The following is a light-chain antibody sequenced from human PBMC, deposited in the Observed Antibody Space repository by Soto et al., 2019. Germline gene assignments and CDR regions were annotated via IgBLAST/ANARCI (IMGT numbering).Light chain of an antibody. V-gene: IGKV1-39*01. CDR2: GVS. J-gene: IGKJ1*01. CDR3: QQTHSIPWT. CDR1: ENVGKY. Sequence: DIQMTQSPSSKSASVGDRVTISCRASENVGKYLNWYQQKAGRAPELLIYGVSILHSGVPSRFSGSGSGTEFSLIIASLQPEDSATYYCQQTHSIPWTFGQGAEVEIK.